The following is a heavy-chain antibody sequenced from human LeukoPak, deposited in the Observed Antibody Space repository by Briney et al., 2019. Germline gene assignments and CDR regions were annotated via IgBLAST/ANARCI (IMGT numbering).Heavy chain of an antibody. CDR1: GFTFGDYA. CDR3: TRQPIYSGKYYFDY. CDR2: TRSKAYGGTT. D-gene: IGHD1-26*01. J-gene: IGHJ4*02. Sequence: GSLRLSCTASGFTFGDYAMSWVRQAPGKGLEWVGFTRSKAYGGTTEYAASVKGRFTISRDDSKSIAYLQMNSLKTEDTAVYYCTRQPIYSGKYYFDYWGQGTLVTVSS. V-gene: IGHV3-49*04.